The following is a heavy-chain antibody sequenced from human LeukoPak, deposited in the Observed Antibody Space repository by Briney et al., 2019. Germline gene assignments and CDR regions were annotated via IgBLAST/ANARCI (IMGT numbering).Heavy chain of an antibody. CDR3: ARDRKYYYDSSGYYNYYFDY. CDR1: GGPISSGSYY. Sequence: SQTLSLTCTVSGGPISSGSYYWSWIRQPAGKGLEWIGRIYTSGSTNYNPSLKSRVTISVDTSKNQFSLKLSSVTAADTAVYYCARDRKYYYDSSGYYNYYFDYWGQGTLVTVSS. J-gene: IGHJ4*02. CDR2: IYTSGST. V-gene: IGHV4-61*02. D-gene: IGHD3-22*01.